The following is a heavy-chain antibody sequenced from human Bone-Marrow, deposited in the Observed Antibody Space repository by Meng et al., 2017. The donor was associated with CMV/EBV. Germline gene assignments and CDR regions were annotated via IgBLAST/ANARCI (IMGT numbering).Heavy chain of an antibody. J-gene: IGHJ4*02. D-gene: IGHD3-22*01. CDR3: ARDDYESREHFDH. Sequence: CKASGYTFTDYYMHWVRQAPGQGPEWMGWNHPQRGGTKEAQRVQGRVTMTRDRSVTTFYMELSRLTSDDTAVYYCARDDYESREHFDHWGQGTLVTVSS. CDR2: NHPQRGGT. CDR1: GYTFTDYY. V-gene: IGHV1-2*02.